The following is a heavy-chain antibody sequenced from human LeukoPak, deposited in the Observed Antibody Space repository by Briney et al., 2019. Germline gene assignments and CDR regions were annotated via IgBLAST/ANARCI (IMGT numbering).Heavy chain of an antibody. CDR2: ISYDGSNK. Sequence: PGGSLRLSCAASGFTFSSYAMHWVRQAPGKGLEWVAVISYDGSNKYYADSVKGRFTISRDNSKNTLYLQMNSLRAEDTAVYYCARDSIAAAGNGAFDIWGQGTMVTVSS. J-gene: IGHJ3*02. D-gene: IGHD6-13*01. V-gene: IGHV3-30-3*01. CDR1: GFTFSSYA. CDR3: ARDSIAAAGNGAFDI.